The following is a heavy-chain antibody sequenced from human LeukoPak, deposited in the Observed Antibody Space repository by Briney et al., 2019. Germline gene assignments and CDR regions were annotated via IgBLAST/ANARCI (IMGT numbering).Heavy chain of an antibody. CDR2: ISYDGSNK. V-gene: IGHV3-30*18. CDR1: GFTFSSYG. D-gene: IGHD3-22*01. CDR3: AKGLRYYYDSSGAFDY. Sequence: GGSLRLSCAASGFTFSSYGVHWVRQAPGKGLEWVAVISYDGSNKYYADSVKGRFTISRDNSKNTLYLQMNSLRAEDTAVYYCAKGLRYYYDSSGAFDYWGQGTLVTVSS. J-gene: IGHJ4*02.